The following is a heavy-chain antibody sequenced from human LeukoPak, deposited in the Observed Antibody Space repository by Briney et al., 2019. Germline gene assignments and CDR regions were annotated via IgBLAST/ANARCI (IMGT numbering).Heavy chain of an antibody. D-gene: IGHD3-22*01. CDR3: ARGRGGYYDSSGYYY. J-gene: IGHJ4*02. V-gene: IGHV4-34*01. CDR1: GGSXXGYY. Sequence: XLXXAXYGGSXXGYYWSWIRQPPGKGLEWIGEINHSGSTNYNPSLKSRVTISVDTSKNQFSLKLSSVTAADTAVYYCARGRGGYYDSSGYYYWGQGTLVTVSS. CDR2: INHSGST.